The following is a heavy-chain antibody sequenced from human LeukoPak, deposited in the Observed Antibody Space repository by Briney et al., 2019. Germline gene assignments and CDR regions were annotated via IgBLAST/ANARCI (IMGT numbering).Heavy chain of an antibody. V-gene: IGHV3-7*01. D-gene: IGHD5-24*01. CDR3: ARDGIGDGYNTDYFDY. J-gene: IGHJ4*02. CDR2: IKQDGSEK. CDR1: GFTFSSYW. Sequence: GGSLRLSCAASGFTFSSYWMSWVRQPPGKGLEWVANIKQDGSEKYYVDSVKGRFTISRDNAKNSLYLQMNSLRAEDTAVYYCARDGIGDGYNTDYFDYWGQGALVTVSS.